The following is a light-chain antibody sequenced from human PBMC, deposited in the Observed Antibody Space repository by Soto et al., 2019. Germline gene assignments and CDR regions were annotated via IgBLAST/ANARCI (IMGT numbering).Light chain of an antibody. J-gene: IGLJ3*02. V-gene: IGLV6-57*04. CDR3: QSYDGAWV. Sequence: NFMLTQPHSVSESPGKTVTISCTRSSGSIASNYVQWYQQRPGSAPTTVIYEDNQRPSGVPDRFSGSIDSSSNSASLTISGLKTEDEADYYCQSYDGAWVFGGGTK. CDR2: EDN. CDR1: SGSIASNY.